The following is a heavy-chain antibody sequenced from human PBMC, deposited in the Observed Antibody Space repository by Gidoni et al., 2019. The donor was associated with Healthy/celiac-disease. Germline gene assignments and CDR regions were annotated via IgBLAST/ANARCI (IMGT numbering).Heavy chain of an antibody. CDR1: GYTFTSYG. J-gene: IGHJ6*02. D-gene: IGHD3-10*01. CDR3: AREATMVRGVINYYGMDV. CDR2: ISAYKGNT. V-gene: IGHV1-18*01. Sequence: QVQLVQSGAEVKKHGASVKVSCKASGYTFTSYGISWVRQAPGQGLEWMGWISAYKGNTNYAQKLQGRVTMTTDTSTSTAYMELRSLRSDDTAVYYCAREATMVRGVINYYGMDVWGQGTTVTVSS.